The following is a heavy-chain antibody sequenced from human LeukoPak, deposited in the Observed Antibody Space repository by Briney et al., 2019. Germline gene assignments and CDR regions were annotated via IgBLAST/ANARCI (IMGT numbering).Heavy chain of an antibody. Sequence: SETLSLTCTVSGGSISSSSYYWGWIRQPPGKGLEWIGSIYYSGSTYYNPSLKSRVTISVDTSKNQFSLKLSSVTAADTAVYYCARHPFNSSFITMVRGVKIKHDNNWFDPWGQGTLVTVSS. V-gene: IGHV4-39*01. CDR1: GGSISSSSYY. CDR2: IYYSGST. J-gene: IGHJ5*02. D-gene: IGHD3-10*01. CDR3: ARHPFNSSFITMVRGVKIKHDNNWFDP.